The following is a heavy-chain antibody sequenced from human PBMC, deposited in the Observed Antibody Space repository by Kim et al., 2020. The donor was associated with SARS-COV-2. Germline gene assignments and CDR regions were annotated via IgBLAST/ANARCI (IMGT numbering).Heavy chain of an antibody. CDR2: INPNSGAT. Sequence: ASVKVSCKASGYTFTGYFIYWLRQAPGQGLEWMGRINPNSGATYFAQKFQGGVTMTRDTSINTVYMEVSRLTSDDTVVYYCARGRAGYSQGAYDIWGQGT. J-gene: IGHJ3*02. CDR1: GYTFTGYF. D-gene: IGHD4-4*01. V-gene: IGHV1-2*05. CDR3: ARGRAGYSQGAYDI.